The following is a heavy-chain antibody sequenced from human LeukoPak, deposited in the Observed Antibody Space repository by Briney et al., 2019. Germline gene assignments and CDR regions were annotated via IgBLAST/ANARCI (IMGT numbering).Heavy chain of an antibody. J-gene: IGHJ3*02. CDR3: AKGCGGDCYDAFDI. D-gene: IGHD2-21*01. Sequence: GGSLRLSCAASGFTFNNYAMSWVRQAPGKVLEWVSAITGSGDDTYHADSVKGRFTISRDNSKNTLYLQMNSLRAEDTAVYYCAKGCGGDCYDAFDIWGQGTMVTVSS. V-gene: IGHV3-23*01. CDR1: GFTFNNYA. CDR2: ITGSGDDT.